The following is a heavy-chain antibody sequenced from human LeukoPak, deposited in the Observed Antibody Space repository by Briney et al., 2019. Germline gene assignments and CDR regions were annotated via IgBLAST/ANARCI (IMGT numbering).Heavy chain of an antibody. CDR3: ARDRLLYLDY. J-gene: IGHJ4*02. D-gene: IGHD2-21*02. CDR1: GFTFSSYS. CDR2: ISDSGESP. V-gene: IGHV3-23*01. Sequence: PGGSLRLSCAASGFTFSSYSMNWVRQAPGKGLEWLSLISDSGESPSDADSAKGRFTISRDNSKNTLYLQINSLRVEDTAVYFCARDRLLYLDYWGQGTPVTVSS.